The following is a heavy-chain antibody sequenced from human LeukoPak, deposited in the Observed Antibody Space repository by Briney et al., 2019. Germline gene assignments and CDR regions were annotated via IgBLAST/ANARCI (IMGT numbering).Heavy chain of an antibody. CDR1: GYTFTGYY. CDR2: INPNSGGT. Sequence: ASVKVSCKASGYTFTGYYMHWVRQAPGQGLEWMGWINPNSGGTSYAQKFQVRGTMTRDTSISTAYMGLSRLRSDDTAVYYCARASGSYWWFDSWGQGTLVTVSS. CDR3: ARASGSYWWFDS. D-gene: IGHD1-26*01. V-gene: IGHV1-2*02. J-gene: IGHJ5*01.